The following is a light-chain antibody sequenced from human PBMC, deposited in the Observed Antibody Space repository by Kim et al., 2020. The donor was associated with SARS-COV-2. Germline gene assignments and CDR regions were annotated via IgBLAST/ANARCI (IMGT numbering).Light chain of an antibody. CDR3: NSRDNNDYVL. J-gene: IGLJ2*01. CDR2: GKN. CDR1: SLRSYY. V-gene: IGLV3-19*01. Sequence: SSELTQDPAVSVALGQTVSITCQGDSLRSYYTTWYQQKPGQAPIVVVYGKNNRPSGIPDRFSGSSSGNTASLTITGTQAGDEADYYCNSRDNNDYVLFGGGTQLTVL.